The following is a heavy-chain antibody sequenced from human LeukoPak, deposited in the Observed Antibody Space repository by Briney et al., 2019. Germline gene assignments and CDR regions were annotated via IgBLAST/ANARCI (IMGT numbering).Heavy chain of an antibody. CDR2: ISSSGSTI. D-gene: IGHD3-22*01. Sequence: GGSLRLSCAASGFTFSDYYMSWIRQAPGKGLEWVSYISSSGSTIYYADSVKGRFTISRDNAKNSLYLQMNSLRAEDTAVYYCARDIYYDSSGYYGSVYWGQGTLVTVPS. J-gene: IGHJ4*02. CDR3: ARDIYYDSSGYYGSVY. V-gene: IGHV3-11*04. CDR1: GFTFSDYY.